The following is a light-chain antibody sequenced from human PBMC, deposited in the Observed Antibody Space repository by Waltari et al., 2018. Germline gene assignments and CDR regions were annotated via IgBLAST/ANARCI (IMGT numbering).Light chain of an antibody. V-gene: IGLV3-10*01. CDR1: TLPRKF. CDR2: EDN. Sequence: SYELTQPPSVSVSPGQTARITCYGETLPRKFAYWYQQKSGQAPVLVIFEDNNRPSGSPEGFSGSLSGPTATLTISGAQVEDEADYYCSSVDNNFKGVFGAGTKVTVL. J-gene: IGLJ1*01. CDR3: SSVDNNFKGV.